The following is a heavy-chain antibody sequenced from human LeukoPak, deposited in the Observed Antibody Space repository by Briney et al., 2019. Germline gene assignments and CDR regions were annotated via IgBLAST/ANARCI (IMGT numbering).Heavy chain of an antibody. Sequence: SETLSLTCTVSGYSISSGYFWGWIRQPPGKGLEWIGSFYHSGITYYNPSLKSRVTISVDTSKNQFSLKLSSVTAADTAVYYCARVVGQVYSYGKRVKFDYWGQGTLVTVSS. D-gene: IGHD5-18*01. J-gene: IGHJ4*02. CDR2: FYHSGIT. V-gene: IGHV4-38-2*02. CDR3: ARVVGQVYSYGKRVKFDY. CDR1: GYSISSGYF.